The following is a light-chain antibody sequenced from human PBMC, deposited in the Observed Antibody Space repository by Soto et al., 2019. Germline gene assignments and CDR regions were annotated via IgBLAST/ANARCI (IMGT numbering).Light chain of an antibody. V-gene: IGKV3-15*01. J-gene: IGKJ4*01. CDR1: QSVSSN. CDR2: GAS. Sequence: EIVMTQSPATLSVSPGERATHSCRASQSVSSNLAWYQQKPGQAPRLLIYGASTRATGIPARFSGSGSGTEFTLTISSLQSEDFAVYYCQQYNNWPPLTFGGGTNVDIK. CDR3: QQYNNWPPLT.